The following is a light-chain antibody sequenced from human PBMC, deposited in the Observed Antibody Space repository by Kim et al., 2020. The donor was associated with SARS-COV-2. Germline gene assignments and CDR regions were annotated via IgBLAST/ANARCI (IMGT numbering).Light chain of an antibody. CDR2: DAS. Sequence: ASVGDRVTITCRASQSISGSLAWYQQKPGKAPKVLISDASNLESGVPSRFSGSGSGTEFTLTISSLQTDDFATYYCQQYNSFSPTFGQGTKVEIK. CDR3: QQYNSFSPT. CDR1: QSISGS. J-gene: IGKJ1*01. V-gene: IGKV1-5*01.